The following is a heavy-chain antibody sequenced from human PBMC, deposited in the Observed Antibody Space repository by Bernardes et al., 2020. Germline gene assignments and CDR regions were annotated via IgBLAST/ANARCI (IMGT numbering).Heavy chain of an antibody. CDR3: AKVGDRFLGGNTILGGHAFDI. CDR1: GFTFDDYA. CDR2: ISWNSGSI. D-gene: IGHD3-3*01. V-gene: IGHV3-9*01. Sequence: GGSLRLSCAASGFTFDDYAMHWVRQAPGKGLEWVSGISWNSGSIGYADSVKGRFTISRDNAKNSLYLQMNSLRAEDTALYYCAKVGDRFLGGNTILGGHAFDIWGQGTMVTVSS. J-gene: IGHJ3*02.